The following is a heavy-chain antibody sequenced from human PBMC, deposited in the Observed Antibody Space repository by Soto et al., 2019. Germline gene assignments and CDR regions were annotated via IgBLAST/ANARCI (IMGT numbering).Heavy chain of an antibody. CDR3: ARGIAVAGFDY. Sequence: EVQLVESGGGLVQPGGSLRLSCQPSGSTFSSYWMHWVRQVPGKGLVWVSRINSDGSSTSYADSVKGRFTISRDNAKNTLYLQMNSLRAEDTAVYYCARGIAVAGFDYWGQGTLVTVSS. V-gene: IGHV3-74*01. D-gene: IGHD6-19*01. CDR1: GSTFSSYW. CDR2: INSDGSST. J-gene: IGHJ4*02.